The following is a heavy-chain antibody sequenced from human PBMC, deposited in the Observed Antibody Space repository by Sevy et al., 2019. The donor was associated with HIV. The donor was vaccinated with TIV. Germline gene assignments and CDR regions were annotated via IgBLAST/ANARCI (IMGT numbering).Heavy chain of an antibody. D-gene: IGHD5-18*01. CDR2: INEDGSER. CDR1: GFPFSNYW. J-gene: IGHJ4*02. CDR3: VREGVGGYSYSLDC. V-gene: IGHV3-7*01. Sequence: GGSLRLSCTASGFPFSNYWMSWVRQAPGKGLAWVANINEDGSERNYVDSVKGRFTISRDNAKNSLYLQMNSLRAEDTAVYYCVREGVGGYSYSLDCWGQGTLVTVSS.